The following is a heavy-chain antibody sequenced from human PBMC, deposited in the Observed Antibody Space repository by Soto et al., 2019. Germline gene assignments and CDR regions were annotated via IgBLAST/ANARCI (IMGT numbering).Heavy chain of an antibody. V-gene: IGHV4-34*01. CDR2: INHSGST. Sequence: SETLSLTCAVYGGSFSGYYWSWIRQPPGKRLEWIGEINHSGSTNYNPSLKSRVTISVDTSKNQFSLKLSSVTAADTAVYYCARGHFGRYFDYWGQGTLVTVSS. D-gene: IGHD3-10*01. CDR3: ARGHFGRYFDY. CDR1: GGSFSGYY. J-gene: IGHJ4*02.